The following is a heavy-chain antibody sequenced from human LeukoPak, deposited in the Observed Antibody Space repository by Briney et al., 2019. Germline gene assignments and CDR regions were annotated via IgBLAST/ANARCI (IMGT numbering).Heavy chain of an antibody. V-gene: IGHV4-61*01. CDR3: ARGPSYSYGYFDY. CDR1: GGSVSSGSYY. J-gene: IGHJ4*02. CDR2: IYYSGST. Sequence: PSETLSLTCTVSGGSVSSGSYYWSWIRQPPGKGLEWIGYIYYSGSTNYNPSLKSRVTISVDTSKNQFSLKLSSVTAADTAVYYCARGPSYSYGYFDYWGQGTLVTVSS. D-gene: IGHD5-18*01.